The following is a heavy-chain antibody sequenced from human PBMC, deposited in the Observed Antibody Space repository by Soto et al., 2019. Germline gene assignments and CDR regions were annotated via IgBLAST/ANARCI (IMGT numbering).Heavy chain of an antibody. CDR1: GFTFSSYG. CDR3: AKDQTQAFEI. V-gene: IGHV3-30*18. CDR2: ISDDGSNK. Sequence: QVQLVESGGGVVQPGRSLRLSCAASGFTFSSYGMYWVRQAPGKGLEWVAVISDDGSNKYYADSVKGRFTISRDNSKTTLYLQMNSLRAEDTAVYSCAKDQTQAFEIWGQGTMVTVSS. J-gene: IGHJ3*02.